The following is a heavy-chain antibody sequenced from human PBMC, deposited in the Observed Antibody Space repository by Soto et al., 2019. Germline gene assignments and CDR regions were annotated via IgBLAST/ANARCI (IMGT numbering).Heavy chain of an antibody. Sequence: QVQLQESGPGLVKPSDTLSLTCAVSGYSISSSNWWGWIRQPPGKGLEWIGYIYYSGSTYYNPSLKSRVTRSVDTSKNQFSLKLSSVTAVDTAVYYCASASGGFGNYFDYWGQGTLVTVSS. CDR1: GYSISSSNW. V-gene: IGHV4-28*01. CDR2: IYYSGST. J-gene: IGHJ4*02. CDR3: ASASGGFGNYFDY. D-gene: IGHD3-10*01.